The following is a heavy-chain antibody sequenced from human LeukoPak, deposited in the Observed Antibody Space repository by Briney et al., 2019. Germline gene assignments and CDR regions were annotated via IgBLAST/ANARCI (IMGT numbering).Heavy chain of an antibody. D-gene: IGHD5-18*01. V-gene: IGHV1-69*06. CDR2: IIPIFGTA. J-gene: IGHJ4*02. Sequence: ASVKVSFKASGGTFSIYAISWVRQAPGQGLEWMGGIIPIFGTANYAQKFQGRVTITADKSTSTAYMELSSLRSEDTAVYYCARMFPRGYSYGHFDYWGQGTLVTVSS. CDR3: ARMFPRGYSYGHFDY. CDR1: GGTFSIYA.